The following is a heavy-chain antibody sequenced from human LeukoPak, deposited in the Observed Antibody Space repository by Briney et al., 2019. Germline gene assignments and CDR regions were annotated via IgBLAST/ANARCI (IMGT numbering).Heavy chain of an antibody. CDR3: ARPGGYAFDI. V-gene: IGHV3-30*04. J-gene: IGHJ3*02. Sequence: GTSLRLSCTASGFIFSTYAFHWVRQAPGKGPEWMAFITYDGSNTYFADSVKGRFTLSRDNSKNALYLQMNSLRPADTAVYYCARPGGYAFDIWGQGTKVTVSS. CDR2: ITYDGSNT. D-gene: IGHD3-10*01. CDR1: GFIFSTYA.